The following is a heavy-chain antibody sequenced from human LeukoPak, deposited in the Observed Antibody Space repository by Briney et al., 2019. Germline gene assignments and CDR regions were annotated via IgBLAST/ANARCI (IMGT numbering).Heavy chain of an antibody. D-gene: IGHD1-20*01. Sequence: SETLSLTCGVSGYSISRGYYWAWIRQPPGNGLEWIGTIYHIGSTYYNPSLESRVTISVDKSKNEFSLNLNSVTAADTAVYYCARAGWIITSGIDYWGQGALVTVSS. V-gene: IGHV4-38-2*01. J-gene: IGHJ4*02. CDR2: IYHIGST. CDR1: GYSISRGYY. CDR3: ARAGWIITSGIDY.